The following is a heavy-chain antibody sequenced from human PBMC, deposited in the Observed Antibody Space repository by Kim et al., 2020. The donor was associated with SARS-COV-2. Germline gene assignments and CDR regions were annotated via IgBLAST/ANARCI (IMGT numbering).Heavy chain of an antibody. V-gene: IGHV4-34*01. D-gene: IGHD2-15*01. Sequence: SETLSLTCAVYGGSFSDYYWTWIRQPPGKGLEWIGEINHIGSTKYNASLKSRVTMSVDTSKNQLSLKLSSVTAADTAVYYCAKHDARYCSGGNCWYFDYWDQGTLVTVS. CDR3: AKHDARYCSGGNCWYFDY. J-gene: IGHJ4*02. CDR2: INHIGST. CDR1: GGSFSDYY.